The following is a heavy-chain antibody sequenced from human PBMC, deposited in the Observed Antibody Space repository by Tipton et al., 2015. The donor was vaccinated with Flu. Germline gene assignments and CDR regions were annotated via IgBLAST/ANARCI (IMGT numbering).Heavy chain of an antibody. CDR1: GFSFDDYA. J-gene: IGHJ4*02. CDR2: INWNGGRT. CDR3: ARGRGYCVTTTCLLPFDF. V-gene: IGHV3-20*04. Sequence: GSLRLSCAASGFSFDDYAMSWVRQLPGKGLEWVSGINWNGGRTGYADSVKGRFTISRDNSKNTLYLQLNSLRAEDTAVYYCARGRGYCVTTTCLLPFDFWGQGTLVTVSS. D-gene: IGHD2-2*01.